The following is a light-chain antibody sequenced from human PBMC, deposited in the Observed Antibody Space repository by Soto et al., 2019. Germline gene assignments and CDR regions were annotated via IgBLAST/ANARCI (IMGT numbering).Light chain of an antibody. Sequence: DIQISQYPATRSRSVRDRVTFTCRARKSMSRWLAWYQQKPGKAPKLLIHDATSLESGVPSRFSGSGSGTEFTLTISSLQPDDFATYYCQQYSSYWTFAQGTKVDI. V-gene: IGKV1-5*01. J-gene: IGKJ1*01. CDR2: DAT. CDR1: KSMSRW. CDR3: QQYSSYWT.